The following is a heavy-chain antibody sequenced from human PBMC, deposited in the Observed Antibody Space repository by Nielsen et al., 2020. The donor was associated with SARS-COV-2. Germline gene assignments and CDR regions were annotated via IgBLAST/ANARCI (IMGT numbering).Heavy chain of an antibody. CDR2: ISYDGNNK. V-gene: IGHV3-30*18. CDR3: AKRSGYTSGWYGDY. D-gene: IGHD6-19*01. CDR1: GFTFRRSA. J-gene: IGHJ4*02. Sequence: GESRKISCAASGFTFRRSAMHWVRQAPGKGLEWVAIISYDGNNKYANSVKGRFTISRDNSKNTLYLQMNSLRAEDTAVYYCAKRSGYTSGWYGDYWGQGTLVTVSS.